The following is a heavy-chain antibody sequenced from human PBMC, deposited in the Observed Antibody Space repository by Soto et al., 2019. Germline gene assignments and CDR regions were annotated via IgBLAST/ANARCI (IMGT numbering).Heavy chain of an antibody. CDR3: ASYYDSSGLLDY. CDR2: INPNSGGT. CDR1: GYTFTGYY. J-gene: IGHJ4*02. D-gene: IGHD3-22*01. V-gene: IGHV1-2*02. Sequence: ASVKVSCKASGYTFTGYYMHWVRQAPGQGLEWMGWINPNSGGTNYAQKFQGRVTMTRDTSISTAYMELSRPRSDDTAVYYCASYYDSSGLLDYWGQGTLVTVSS.